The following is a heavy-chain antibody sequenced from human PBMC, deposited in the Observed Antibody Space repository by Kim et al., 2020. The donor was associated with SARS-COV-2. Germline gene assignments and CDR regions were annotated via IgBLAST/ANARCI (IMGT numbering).Heavy chain of an antibody. D-gene: IGHD5-12*01. CDR1: GFTFDDYA. Sequence: GGSLRLSCAASGFTFDDYAMHWVRQAPGKGLEWVSGISWNSGSIGYADSVKGRFTISRDNAKNSLYLQMNSLRAEDTALYYCAKGVHSGYVLDAFDIWGQGTMVTVSS. V-gene: IGHV3-9*01. CDR2: ISWNSGSI. J-gene: IGHJ3*02. CDR3: AKGVHSGYVLDAFDI.